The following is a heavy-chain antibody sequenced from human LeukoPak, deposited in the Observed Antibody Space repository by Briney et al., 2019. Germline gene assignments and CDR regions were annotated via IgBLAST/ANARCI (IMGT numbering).Heavy chain of an antibody. D-gene: IGHD2-2*01. Sequence: PGGSLRLSCAASGFTLSTFDMNCVRQPPGKRLEWVSSLSTSSHYIYYRDSVKGRFTISRDDAKNSLYLQMNSLTVEDTAVYYCARADCSGSTCYLRHSWFDPWGQGTLVTVSS. J-gene: IGHJ5*02. CDR2: LSTSSHYI. V-gene: IGHV3-21*06. CDR1: GFTLSTFD. CDR3: ARADCSGSTCYLRHSWFDP.